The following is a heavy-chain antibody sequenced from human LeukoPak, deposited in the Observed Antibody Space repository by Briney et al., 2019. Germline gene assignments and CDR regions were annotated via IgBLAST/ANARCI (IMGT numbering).Heavy chain of an antibody. Sequence: PGGSLRLSCAASGFTFSTYAMGWVRQAPGKGLEWVSSISGSGGSTYSADSVQGRFTISRDSSKNTMYLQMNSLRAEDTAVYYCAKCRTTCRTNGFDVWGQGTMVTVSS. CDR2: ISGSGGST. J-gene: IGHJ3*01. V-gene: IGHV3-23*01. CDR3: AKCRTTCRTNGFDV. D-gene: IGHD1-14*01. CDR1: GFTFSTYA.